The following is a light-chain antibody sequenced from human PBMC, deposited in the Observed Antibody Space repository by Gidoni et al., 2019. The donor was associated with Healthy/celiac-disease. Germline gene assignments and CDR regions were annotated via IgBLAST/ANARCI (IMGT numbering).Light chain of an antibody. CDR1: QSISSY. Sequence: DIKLTQSPSSLSASVGDRVTITCRASQSISSYLNWYQQKPGKAPKLLIYAASNLQSGVPSRFSGSGSGTDFTLTISSLQPEDFATYYCQQNYSTPRTFGQGTKVEIK. V-gene: IGKV1-39*01. CDR2: AAS. CDR3: QQNYSTPRT. J-gene: IGKJ1*01.